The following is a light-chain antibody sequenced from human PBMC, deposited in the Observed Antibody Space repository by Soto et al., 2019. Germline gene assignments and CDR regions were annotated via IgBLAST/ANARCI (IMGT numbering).Light chain of an antibody. Sequence: EIVLTQSPGTLSLSPGERATLSCRASQSVSSSYLAWYQQKPGQAPRLLIYGASSRATRIPDRFSGSGSGTDFTLTISRLEPEDFAVYYCQQYGSSLLAFGQGTKVEIK. CDR2: GAS. J-gene: IGKJ1*01. V-gene: IGKV3-20*01. CDR3: QQYGSSLLA. CDR1: QSVSSSY.